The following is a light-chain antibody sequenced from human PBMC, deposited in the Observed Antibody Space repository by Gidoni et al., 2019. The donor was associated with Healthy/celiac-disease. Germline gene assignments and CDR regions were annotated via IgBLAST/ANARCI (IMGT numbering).Light chain of an antibody. J-gene: IGKJ2*01. Sequence: DIQMTQSPSTLSASVGDIVTITCRASKSISRWLAWYQQKPGKAHKLLIYKASSLESGVPPRFSGSGSWTEFTLIISSLQPDDFATYYCQQYNSYPYTFGQGTKLEIK. V-gene: IGKV1-5*03. CDR2: KAS. CDR3: QQYNSYPYT. CDR1: KSISRW.